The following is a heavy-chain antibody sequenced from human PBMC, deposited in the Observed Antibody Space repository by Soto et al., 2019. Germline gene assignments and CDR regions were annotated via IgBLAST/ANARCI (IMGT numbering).Heavy chain of an antibody. V-gene: IGHV4-4*07. D-gene: IGHD3-10*01. CDR2: VSTNGAT. CDR3: ARDTLSGGNWFDP. CDR1: DDFISSYY. Sequence: SETLSLTCTVSDDFISSYYWNWIRQPAGKGLEWIGRVSTNGATNYNPSLESRVTMSVDTSKNQFSLKLSSVTAADTAVYYCARDTLSGGNWFDPWGQGTLVTVSS. J-gene: IGHJ5*02.